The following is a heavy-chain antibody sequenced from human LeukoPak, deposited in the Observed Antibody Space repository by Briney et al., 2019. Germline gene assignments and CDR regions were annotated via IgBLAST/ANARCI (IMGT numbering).Heavy chain of an antibody. Sequence: PSETLSLTCTVSGGSISSYYWSWIRQPPGKGLEWIGYNYYSGSTNYNPSLKSRVTISVDTSKNQFSLKLSSVTAADTAVYYCARDLGYDILTGSLGDWGQGTLVTVSS. J-gene: IGHJ4*02. V-gene: IGHV4-59*01. CDR1: GGSISSYY. CDR2: NYYSGST. CDR3: ARDLGYDILTGSLGD. D-gene: IGHD3-9*01.